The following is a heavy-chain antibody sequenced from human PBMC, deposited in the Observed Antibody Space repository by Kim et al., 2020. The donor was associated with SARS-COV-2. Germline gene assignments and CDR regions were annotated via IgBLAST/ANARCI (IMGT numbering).Heavy chain of an antibody. CDR3: ARERILGY. D-gene: IGHD3-3*01. V-gene: IGHV3-48*01. CDR2: TE. J-gene: IGHJ4*02. Sequence: TEYYENMWTVRLTDSRTNAKNSLYLQMNSLRAEDTAVYYCARERILGYWGQGTLVTVSS.